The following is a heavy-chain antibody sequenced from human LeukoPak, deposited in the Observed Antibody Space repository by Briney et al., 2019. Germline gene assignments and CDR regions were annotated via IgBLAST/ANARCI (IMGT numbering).Heavy chain of an antibody. CDR3: ARVGSTSQGAEDY. CDR1: GFTFSSYW. J-gene: IGHJ4*02. Sequence: GRSLRLSCAASGFTFSSYWMTWVRQAPGKGLEWVANMNQNGGEKYYVDSVKGRFTISRDNAKNSLYLQMNSLRAEDTAVYYCARVGSTSQGAEDYWGQGTLVTVSS. V-gene: IGHV3-7*03. CDR2: MNQNGGEK. D-gene: IGHD6-6*01.